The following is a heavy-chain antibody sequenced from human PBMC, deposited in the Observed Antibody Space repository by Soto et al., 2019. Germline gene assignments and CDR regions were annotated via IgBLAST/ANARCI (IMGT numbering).Heavy chain of an antibody. CDR1: GFTFSSYS. CDR3: AREDSSGWLWDAFDI. J-gene: IGHJ3*02. D-gene: IGHD6-19*01. V-gene: IGHV3-48*02. Sequence: EVQLVESGGGLVQPGGSLRLSCAASGFTFSSYSMNWVRQAPGKGLEWVSYISSSSTIYYADSVKGRFTISRDNAKNSLYLQMNSLRDEDTAVYYCAREDSSGWLWDAFDIWGQGTMVTVSS. CDR2: ISSSSTI.